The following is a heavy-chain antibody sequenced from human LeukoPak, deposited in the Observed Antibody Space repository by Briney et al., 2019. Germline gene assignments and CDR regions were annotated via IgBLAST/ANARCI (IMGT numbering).Heavy chain of an antibody. V-gene: IGHV1-2*02. J-gene: IGHJ4*02. CDR3: ARGGVRYYYGSGSYFFDY. Sequence: ASVEVSCKASGYTFTGYYMHWVRQAPGQGLEWMGWINPNSGGTNYAQKFQGRVTMTRDTSISTAYMELSRLRSDDTAVYYCARGGVRYYYGSGSYFFDYWGQGTLVTVSS. CDR1: GYTFTGYY. CDR2: INPNSGGT. D-gene: IGHD3-10*01.